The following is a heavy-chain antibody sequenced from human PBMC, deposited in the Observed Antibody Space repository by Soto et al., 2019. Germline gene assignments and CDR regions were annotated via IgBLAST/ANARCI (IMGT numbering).Heavy chain of an antibody. D-gene: IGHD3-16*01. V-gene: IGHV4-59*01. J-gene: IGHJ6*02. Sequence: SLTCNVSGGSIGSYYWNWLRQPAGKGLEWIGYVYYTGSTNYNPSLEGRATISVDSSKNQVSLNLRSVTAADSATYYCARVITYHYGMDVWGQGITVTVSS. CDR2: VYYTGST. CDR1: GGSIGSYY. CDR3: ARVITYHYGMDV.